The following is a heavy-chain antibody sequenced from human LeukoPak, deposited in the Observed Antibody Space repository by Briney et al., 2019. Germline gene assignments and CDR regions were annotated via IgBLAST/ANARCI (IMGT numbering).Heavy chain of an antibody. CDR3: AKERKLLPFDC. CDR1: GFTFSSHW. CDR2: IKADGSEK. Sequence: GGSLRLSCAASGFTFSSHWMSWVRQAPGKGLEWVANIKADGSEKYFVDSVKGRFTISRDNAKNSLYLQMNSLRAEDTAVYYCAKERKLLPFDCWGQGTLVTVSS. D-gene: IGHD4-23*01. V-gene: IGHV3-7*01. J-gene: IGHJ4*02.